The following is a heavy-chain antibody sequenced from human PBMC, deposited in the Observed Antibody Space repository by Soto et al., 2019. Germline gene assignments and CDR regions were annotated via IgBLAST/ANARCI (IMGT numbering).Heavy chain of an antibody. D-gene: IGHD2-15*01. V-gene: IGHV3-30-3*01. CDR1: GFTFSTYA. J-gene: IGHJ2*01. Sequence: QVQLVESGGGVVQPGGSLRLSCAASGFTFSTYAMQWVRQAPGKGLEWVAVVSSEGGTQFYADSVKGRFTISRDNSKNSLCLQMSSRTTEEGAIYYWARETYFRGHVLGNLDIWGRGTLVTVSS. CDR3: ARETYFRGHVLGNLDI. CDR2: VSSEGGTQ.